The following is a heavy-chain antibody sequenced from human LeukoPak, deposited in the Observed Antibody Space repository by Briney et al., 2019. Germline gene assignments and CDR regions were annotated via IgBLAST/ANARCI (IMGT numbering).Heavy chain of an antibody. Sequence: PGGCLRLSCAASGFTFSGYAMHWVRQAPGKGLEYVSAISSDGGSTYYANSLKGRFTISRDNSKNTLYLQMGSLRAEDMAVYYCARGRGYSSPYFDYWGQGTLVAVSS. D-gene: IGHD6-13*01. CDR1: GFTFSGYA. V-gene: IGHV3-64*01. CDR3: ARGRGYSSPYFDY. CDR2: ISSDGGST. J-gene: IGHJ4*02.